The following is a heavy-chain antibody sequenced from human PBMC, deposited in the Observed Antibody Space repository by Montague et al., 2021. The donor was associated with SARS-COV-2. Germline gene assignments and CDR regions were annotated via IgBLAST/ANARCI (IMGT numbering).Heavy chain of an antibody. CDR2: TYYRSEWYS. Sequence: CAISGDSVSTNSGTWNWVRLSPSRGLEWLGRTYYRSEWYSDYSVSVKSRISINPDTSKNQFSLQLNSVTPEDTAVYYCARAERGSCGDGNCYQYFFNYWGQGTLVPGPS. J-gene: IGHJ4*02. V-gene: IGHV6-1*01. CDR1: GDSVSTNSGT. CDR3: ARAERGSCGDGNCYQYFFNY. D-gene: IGHD2-15*01.